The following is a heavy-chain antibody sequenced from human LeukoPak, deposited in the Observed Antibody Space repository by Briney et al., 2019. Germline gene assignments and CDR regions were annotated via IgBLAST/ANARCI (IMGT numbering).Heavy chain of an antibody. J-gene: IGHJ4*02. D-gene: IGHD3-3*01. CDR3: ARDEIARLGSGVDY. CDR1: GYTYTDYY. Sequence: ASVKVSCKASGYTYTDYYLHWVRQAPGQGLEWMGWINPMSGGTNYAQQFQGRVTMTRDTSIKTAYMELNRLRSDDTAVYYCARDEIARLGSGVDYWGQGTLVTVSS. V-gene: IGHV1-2*02. CDR2: INPMSGGT.